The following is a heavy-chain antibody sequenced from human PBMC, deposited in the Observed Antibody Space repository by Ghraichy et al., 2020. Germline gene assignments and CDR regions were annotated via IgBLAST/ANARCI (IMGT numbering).Heavy chain of an antibody. CDR1: GFIFSTYS. CDR3: ARIGIAAPIDP. J-gene: IGHJ5*02. V-gene: IGHV3-7*03. CDR2: IKHDGSEK. D-gene: IGHD6-25*01. Sequence: GGSLRLSCAASGFIFSTYSMTWVRQAPGKGLEWVANIKHDGSEKDYVDSVKGRFTISRDDAKNSLFLQMDSLRAEDTAIYFCARIGIAAPIDPWGQGTLVTVSS.